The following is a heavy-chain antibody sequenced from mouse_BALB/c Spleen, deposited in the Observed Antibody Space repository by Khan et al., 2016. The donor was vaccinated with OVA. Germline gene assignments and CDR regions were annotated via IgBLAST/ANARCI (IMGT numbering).Heavy chain of an antibody. V-gene: IGHV3-2*02. J-gene: IGHJ3*01. CDR3: ARWFTY. Sequence: EVKLLESGPGLVKPSQSLSLTCTVTGYSITSDYAWNWIRQVPGNKLEWMGYISYSGSTTYNPSLKSRISITRDTSKNQFFLHLNSVTTEDTATYYCARWFTYWGQGTLVTVSA. CDR2: ISYSGST. CDR1: GYSITSDYA.